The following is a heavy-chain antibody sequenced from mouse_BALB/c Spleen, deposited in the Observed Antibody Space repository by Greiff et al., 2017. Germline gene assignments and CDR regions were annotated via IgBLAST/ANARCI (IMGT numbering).Heavy chain of an antibody. CDR2: INPSTGYT. CDR3: ARRGTGFAY. D-gene: IGHD3-3*01. Sequence: VQLQQSGAELAKPGASVKMSCKASGYTFTSYWMHWVKQRPGQGLEWIGYINPSTGYTEYNQKFKDKATLTADKSSGTAYMQLSSLTSEDSAVYYCARRGTGFAYWGQGTLVTVSA. CDR1: GYTFTSYW. J-gene: IGHJ3*01. V-gene: IGHV1-7*01.